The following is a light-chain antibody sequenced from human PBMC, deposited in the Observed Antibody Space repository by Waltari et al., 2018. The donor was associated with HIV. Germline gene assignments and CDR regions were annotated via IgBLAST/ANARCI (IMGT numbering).Light chain of an antibody. CDR2: DNN. CDR1: DSNVGKNF. J-gene: IGLJ2*01. V-gene: IGLV1-51*01. CDR3: ETWDSGRNVGV. Sequence: HSLLTQPPSVSAAPGQQATISCSGSDSNVGKNFVSWYHHVPGKSPKLLVYDNNRRQTVISERFSGSKTGTSASLVITGLQTADEGDDYCETWDSGRNVGVFGGGTMVTVL.